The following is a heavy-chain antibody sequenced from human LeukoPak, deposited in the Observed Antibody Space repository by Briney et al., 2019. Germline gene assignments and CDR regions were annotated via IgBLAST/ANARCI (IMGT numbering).Heavy chain of an antibody. D-gene: IGHD2-8*01. CDR3: ARAFCANGVCYDYFAY. Sequence: SETLSLTCAVSGGSISSGGYSWSWIRQPPGKGLERIGYIYHSGSTYYNPSLKSRVTISVDRSKNQFSLKLSSVTAADTAVYYCARAFCANGVCYDYFAYWGQGTLVTVSS. CDR2: IYHSGST. CDR1: GGSISSGGYS. V-gene: IGHV4-30-2*01. J-gene: IGHJ4*02.